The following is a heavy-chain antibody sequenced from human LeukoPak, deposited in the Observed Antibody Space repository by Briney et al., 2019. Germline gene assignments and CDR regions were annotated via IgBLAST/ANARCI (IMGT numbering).Heavy chain of an antibody. D-gene: IGHD6-19*01. Sequence: ASVKVSCKVSGYTLTELPMHWVRQAPGKGLEWMGGFDPEDGETIYAQKFQGRVTMTEDTSTDTAYMELSSLRSEDTAVYYCATALIPYSSGWSSVRDYWGQGTLVTVSS. CDR3: ATALIPYSSGWSSVRDY. V-gene: IGHV1-24*01. J-gene: IGHJ4*02. CDR1: GYTLTELP. CDR2: FDPEDGET.